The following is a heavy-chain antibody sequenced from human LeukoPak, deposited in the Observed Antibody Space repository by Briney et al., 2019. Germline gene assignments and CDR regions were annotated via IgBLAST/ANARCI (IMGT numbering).Heavy chain of an antibody. CDR2: INAGNGNT. CDR1: GYTFTSYA. Sequence: ASVKVSCKASGYTFTSYAMHWVRQAPGQRPEWMGWINAGNGNTKYSQKFQGRVTMTRDTSASTAYMELSSLRSEDTAVYYCARDYYDSSPEDYWGQGTLVTVSS. D-gene: IGHD3-22*01. V-gene: IGHV1-3*01. J-gene: IGHJ4*02. CDR3: ARDYYDSSPEDY.